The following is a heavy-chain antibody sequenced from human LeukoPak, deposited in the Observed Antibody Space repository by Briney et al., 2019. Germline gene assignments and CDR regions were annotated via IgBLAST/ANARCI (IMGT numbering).Heavy chain of an antibody. CDR2: IKQDGSEK. CDR1: GLTFSSFW. V-gene: IGHV3-7*01. D-gene: IGHD3-22*01. Sequence: GGSLRLSCAASGLTFSSFWMSWVRQTPGTGLEWVADIKQDGSEKYYVTSMKGRFTISRDNAKNSLYLQMNSLRAEDTAVYYCARVQYYYDSSGYYPNDYWGQRALVTVSS. J-gene: IGHJ4*02. CDR3: ARVQYYYDSSGYYPNDY.